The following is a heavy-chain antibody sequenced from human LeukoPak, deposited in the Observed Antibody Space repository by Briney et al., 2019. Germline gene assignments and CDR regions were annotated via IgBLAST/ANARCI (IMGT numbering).Heavy chain of an antibody. CDR1: GFTFSTYA. J-gene: IGHJ3*01. CDR2: ISSSSSYI. D-gene: IGHD2-2*01. V-gene: IGHV3-21*01. Sequence: KAGGSLRLSCAASGFTFSTYAMNWVRQAPGKGLEWVSSISSSSSYIYYADSVKGRFTTSRDNAKNSLYLQMNSLRAEDTAVYYCAGHTVVVPEQQPGGWGQGTMVTVSS. CDR3: AGHTVVVPEQQPGG.